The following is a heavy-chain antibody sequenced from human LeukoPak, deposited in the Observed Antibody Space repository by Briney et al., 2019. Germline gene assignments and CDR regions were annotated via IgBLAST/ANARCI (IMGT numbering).Heavy chain of an antibody. Sequence: ASVTVSFKASGYTFTVYYMHWVRQAPGQGRGWMGWINPNSGGTNYAQKFQGRVTITRNTSISTAYMELSSLRSEDTAVYYCASGRTTDFWSGHYLNYYYYGMDVWGQGTTVTVSS. CDR3: ASGRTTDFWSGHYLNYYYYGMDV. V-gene: IGHV1-2*02. CDR2: INPNSGGT. CDR1: GYTFTVYY. J-gene: IGHJ6*02. D-gene: IGHD3-3*01.